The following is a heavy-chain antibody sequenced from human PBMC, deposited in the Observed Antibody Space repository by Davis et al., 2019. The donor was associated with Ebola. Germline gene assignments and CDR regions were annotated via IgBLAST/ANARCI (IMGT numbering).Heavy chain of an antibody. J-gene: IGHJ6*02. CDR2: ISTSDNTI. CDR1: GFTFSDYY. CDR3: ARDYYYYDYGTDV. Sequence: AGSLRLSCAASGFTFSDYYMSWIRQAPGKGLEWISYISTSDNTIYYADSVKGRLTISRDNSKNTLYLQRTSPKAEEVAVYYCARDYYYYDYGTDVWGQGTTVTVSS. V-gene: IGHV3-11*04.